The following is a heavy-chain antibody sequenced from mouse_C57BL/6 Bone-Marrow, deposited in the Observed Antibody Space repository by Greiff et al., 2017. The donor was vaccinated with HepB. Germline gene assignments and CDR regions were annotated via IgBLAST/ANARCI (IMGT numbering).Heavy chain of an antibody. Sequence: VQLVESGPELVKPGASVKISCKASGYAFSSSWMNWVKQRPGKGLEWIGRIYPGDGDTNYNGKFKGKATLTADKSSSTAYMQLSSLTSEDSAVYFCARQNGSSSAWFAYWGQGTLVTVSA. J-gene: IGHJ3*01. CDR3: ARQNGSSSAWFAY. CDR1: GYAFSSSW. D-gene: IGHD1-1*01. V-gene: IGHV1-82*01. CDR2: IYPGDGDT.